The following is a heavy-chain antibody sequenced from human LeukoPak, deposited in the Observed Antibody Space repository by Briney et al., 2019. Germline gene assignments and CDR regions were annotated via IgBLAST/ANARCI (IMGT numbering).Heavy chain of an antibody. J-gene: IGHJ6*03. Sequence: PGGSLRLSCAASGFTFSSYSMSWVRLAPGKGLEWVSGISGSGAGTYYADSVKGRFTISRDNSKNTLDLQMNSLRAGDTAVYYCAKGSTAFGSSWYGKAYYYMDVWGKGTTVTVSS. CDR3: AKGSTAFGSSWYGKAYYYMDV. CDR2: ISGSGAGT. CDR1: GFTFSSYS. V-gene: IGHV3-23*01. D-gene: IGHD2-15*01.